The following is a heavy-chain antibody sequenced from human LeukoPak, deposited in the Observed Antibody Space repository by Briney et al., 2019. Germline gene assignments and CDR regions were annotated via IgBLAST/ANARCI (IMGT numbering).Heavy chain of an antibody. V-gene: IGHV4-59*08. Sequence: GSLRLSCAASGFTLRNYMMSWVRQAPGKGLEWIGYIYYSGSTNYNPSLKSRVTISADTSKNQFSLKLGSVTAADTAVYYCARGYWNFDYWGQGTLVTVSS. J-gene: IGHJ4*02. D-gene: IGHD1-1*01. CDR2: IYYSGST. CDR3: ARGYWNFDY. CDR1: GFTLRNYM.